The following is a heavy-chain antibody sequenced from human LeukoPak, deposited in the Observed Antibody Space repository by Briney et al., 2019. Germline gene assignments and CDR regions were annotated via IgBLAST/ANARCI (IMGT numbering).Heavy chain of an antibody. V-gene: IGHV4-59*01. D-gene: IGHD5-18*01. Sequence: SETLSLTCTVSGGSISSYYWSWIRQPPGEGLEWIGYIYYSGSTTYNPSLKSRVTISVDTSKNQFSLKLSSVTAADTAVYYCSRDKQPGDYWGPGTLVTVSS. CDR2: IYYSGST. J-gene: IGHJ4*02. CDR3: SRDKQPGDY. CDR1: GGSISSYY.